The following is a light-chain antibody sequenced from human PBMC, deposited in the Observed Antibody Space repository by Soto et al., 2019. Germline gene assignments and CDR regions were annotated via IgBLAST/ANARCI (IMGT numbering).Light chain of an antibody. CDR1: SSSIGRNT. Sequence: QSALTQPPSASGTPGQRVTISCSGSSSSIGRNTVNWYQHLPGTAPKLLIYKNNKRPSGVPDRFSGSKSGTSASLAISGLQSEDEADYYCASWDDSLNGVVFGGGTKLTVL. CDR3: ASWDDSLNGVV. J-gene: IGLJ2*01. CDR2: KNN. V-gene: IGLV1-44*01.